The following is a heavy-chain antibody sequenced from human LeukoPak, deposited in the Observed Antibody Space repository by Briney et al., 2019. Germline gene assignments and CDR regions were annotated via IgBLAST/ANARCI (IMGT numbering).Heavy chain of an antibody. J-gene: IGHJ4*02. Sequence: SGTLSLTCTVSGGSITRSWWSWVRQPPGKGLEWIGESFHDGTTNYNPSLKSRVTISVDKSKNHFSLELSSVTAADTAVYYCTCHSGWSGPSEWGQGTLVTVSS. V-gene: IGHV4-4*02. CDR1: GGSITRSW. D-gene: IGHD6-19*01. CDR2: SFHDGTT. CDR3: TCHSGWSGPSE.